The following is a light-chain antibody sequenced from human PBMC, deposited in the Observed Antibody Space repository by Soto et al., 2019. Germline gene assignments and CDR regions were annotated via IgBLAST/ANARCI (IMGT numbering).Light chain of an antibody. CDR1: QGISSY. CDR2: AAS. Sequence: AIRMTQSPSSFSASTGDRVTITCRASQGISSYLAWYQQKPGKAPKLLIYAASTLQIGVPSRFRGNRSGTDFTLTISCLQSEDFATYYCQQYYSYPHTFGQGTKLEIK. V-gene: IGKV1-8*01. CDR3: QQYYSYPHT. J-gene: IGKJ2*01.